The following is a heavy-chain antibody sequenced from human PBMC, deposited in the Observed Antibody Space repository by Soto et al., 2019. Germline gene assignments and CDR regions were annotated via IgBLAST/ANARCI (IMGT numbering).Heavy chain of an antibody. V-gene: IGHV1-2*02. CDR1: GYTFAGHH. CDR3: AKDGRHCSGGSCPQGH. Sequence: ASVKVSCKTSGYTFAGHHIHWVRQAPGQGLEWMGWINPISGGTKYREKFQGRVSITRDKSSSTAYMELSSLTSDDSAVYYCAKDGRHCSGGSCPQGHWGQGTLVTVSS. D-gene: IGHD2-15*01. J-gene: IGHJ4*02. CDR2: INPISGGT.